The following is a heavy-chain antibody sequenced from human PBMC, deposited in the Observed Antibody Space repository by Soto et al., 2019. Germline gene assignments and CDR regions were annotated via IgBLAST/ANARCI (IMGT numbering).Heavy chain of an antibody. J-gene: IGHJ4*02. CDR3: ARENSGLGVR. Sequence: EVQLVESGGGLVQPGGSLRLSCAASRFTFSIYWMNWVRQAPGKGLEWVANINQDGSKKYYVDSVKGRFTISRDNAKNSLYLQMNSLRGDVTAVYYCARENSGLGVRWGQGTLVTVSS. D-gene: IGHD6-19*01. V-gene: IGHV3-7*01. CDR1: RFTFSIYW. CDR2: INQDGSKK.